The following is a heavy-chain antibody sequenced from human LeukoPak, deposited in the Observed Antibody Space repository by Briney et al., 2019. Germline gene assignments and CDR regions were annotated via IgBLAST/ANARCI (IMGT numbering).Heavy chain of an antibody. CDR1: GFTFSNYG. J-gene: IGHJ4*02. D-gene: IGHD6-13*01. V-gene: IGHV3-30*03. Sequence: GGSLRLSRAASGFTFSNYGMHWVRQTPGKGLAWVAVISYDGGDKHYADSVKGRFTISRDNSKNTLYLQMNSLRAEDTAVYYCARDRHIAAAGYYFDYWGQGTLVTVSS. CDR2: ISYDGGDK. CDR3: ARDRHIAAAGYYFDY.